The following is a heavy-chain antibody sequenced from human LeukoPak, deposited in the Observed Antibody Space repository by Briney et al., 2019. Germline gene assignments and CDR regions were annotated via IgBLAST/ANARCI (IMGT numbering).Heavy chain of an antibody. J-gene: IGHJ6*03. D-gene: IGHD3-16*02. CDR1: GFTFSRYA. CDR2: ISGSGGIT. CDR3: AKNTISGGHYQYYMDV. Sequence: GGSLRLSCAASGFTFSRYAMSWVRQAPGKGLEWVSSISGSGGITYHADSLKGRFTISRDNSKNTLFLKMNSLRAEDTAVYYCAKNTISGGHYQYYMDVWGKGTTVTVSS. V-gene: IGHV3-23*01.